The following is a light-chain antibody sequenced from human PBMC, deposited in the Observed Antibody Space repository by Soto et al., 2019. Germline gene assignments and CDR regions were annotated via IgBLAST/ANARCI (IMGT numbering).Light chain of an antibody. Sequence: EIVLTQSPGTLSLSPGERATLSCRASQSINSTYLAWYRQKSGQAPRLLIYAASSRATGIPDRFSGSGSGTDFTLTISRLEPDDFAVYYCQQYFSSSWTFGQGTRVEIK. V-gene: IGKV3-20*01. J-gene: IGKJ1*01. CDR1: QSINSTY. CDR2: AAS. CDR3: QQYFSSSWT.